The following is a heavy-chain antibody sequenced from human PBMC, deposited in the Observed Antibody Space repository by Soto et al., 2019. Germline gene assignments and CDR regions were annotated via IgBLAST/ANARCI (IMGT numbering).Heavy chain of an antibody. V-gene: IGHV4-59*01. CDR1: GGSISNYF. D-gene: IGHD3-16*01. CDR3: ARFRYPYATGRLFDP. J-gene: IGHJ5*02. Sequence: PETLSLTCTVSGGSISNYFWNWIRQPPGSGLDWIGYIYYNGDTRYNPSLGSRVTMSVDTSKNQFSLKLTSVTAADTAVYYCARFRYPYATGRLFDPRGQRNLVTVSA. CDR2: IYYNGDT.